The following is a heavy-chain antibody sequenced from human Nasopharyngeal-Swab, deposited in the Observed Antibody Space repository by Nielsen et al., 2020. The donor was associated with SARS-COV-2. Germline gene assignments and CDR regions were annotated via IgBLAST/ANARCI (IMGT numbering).Heavy chain of an antibody. J-gene: IGHJ3*02. Sequence: WIRQPPGKGLEWIGYIYYSGSTYYNPSLKSRVTISVDTSKNQFSLKLSSVTAADTAVYYCARGRVQLWFDPILFDAFDIWDQGTMVTVSS. CDR3: ARGRVQLWFDPILFDAFDI. CDR2: IYYSGST. D-gene: IGHD5-18*01. V-gene: IGHV4-31*02.